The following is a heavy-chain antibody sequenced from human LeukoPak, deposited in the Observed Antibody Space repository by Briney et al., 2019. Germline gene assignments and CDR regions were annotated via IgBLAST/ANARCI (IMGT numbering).Heavy chain of an antibody. Sequence: PSQTLSLTCTVSGDSVSSANYFLTWIRQPAGKGLEWIGHIYTTGNTNYNPSLKRRVTISLDTSKNQFSLKLNSVTAADTAVYYCASLSLEQLALETYYYYGMDVWGQGTTVTVSS. CDR3: ASLSLEQLALETYYYYGMDV. D-gene: IGHD6-13*01. V-gene: IGHV4-61*09. CDR1: GDSVSSANYF. CDR2: IYTTGNT. J-gene: IGHJ6*02.